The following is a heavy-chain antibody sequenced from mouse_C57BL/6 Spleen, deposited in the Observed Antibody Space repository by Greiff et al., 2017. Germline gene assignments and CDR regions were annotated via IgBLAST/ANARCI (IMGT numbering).Heavy chain of an antibody. CDR2: INPYNGDT. J-gene: IGHJ4*01. CDR1: GYSFTGYF. V-gene: IGHV1-20*01. CDR3: ARWVDGYYAMDY. Sequence: EVQLQQSGPELVKPGDSVKISCKASGYSFTGYFMNWVMQSHGKSLDWIGRINPYNGDTFYNQKFQGKATLTVDKSSSPAHMELRSLTADDSAVYYCARWVDGYYAMDYWGQGTSGTVSS. D-gene: IGHD2-3*01.